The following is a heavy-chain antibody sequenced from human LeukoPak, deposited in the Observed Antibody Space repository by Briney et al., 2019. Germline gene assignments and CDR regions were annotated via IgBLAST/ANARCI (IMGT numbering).Heavy chain of an antibody. J-gene: IGHJ4*02. CDR2: INHSGST. D-gene: IGHD2-15*01. CDR3: ARGVLRALLDY. V-gene: IGHV4-34*01. Sequence: SETLSLTCAVYGGSFSGYYWSWIRQPPGKGLEWIGEINHSGSTNYNPSPKSRVTISVDTSKHQFSLQLSSVTAADTAVYYCARGVLRALLDYWGQGTLVTVSS. CDR1: GGSFSGYY.